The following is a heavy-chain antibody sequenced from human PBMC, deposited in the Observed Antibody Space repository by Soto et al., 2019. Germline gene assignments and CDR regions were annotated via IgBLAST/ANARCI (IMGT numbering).Heavy chain of an antibody. Sequence: SETLSLTCTVSGGSMSSGDYYWSWIRQPPGKGLEWIGYIYYSGFTYYNPSLKSRLTISVDTSRNHFSLRVTSVTAADTAVYYCARGRVRWYDITWGRGTMVTVSS. CDR2: IYYSGFT. J-gene: IGHJ3*01. CDR1: GGSMSSGDYY. CDR3: ARGRVRWYDIT. D-gene: IGHD2-15*01. V-gene: IGHV4-30-4*01.